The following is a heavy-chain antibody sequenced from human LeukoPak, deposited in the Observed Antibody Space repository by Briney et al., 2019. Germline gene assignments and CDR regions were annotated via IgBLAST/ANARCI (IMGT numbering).Heavy chain of an antibody. CDR3: ARSNDFWSGYYQSLFDY. V-gene: IGHV5-51*01. CDR1: GYSFTSYW. CDR2: IYPGDSDT. J-gene: IGHJ4*02. D-gene: IGHD3-3*01. Sequence: NHGESLKISCKGSGYSFTSYWIGWVRQMPGKGLEWMGIIYPGDSDTRYSPSFQGQVTISADKSISTAYLQWSSLKASDTAMYYCARSNDFWSGYYQSLFDYRGQGTLVTVSS.